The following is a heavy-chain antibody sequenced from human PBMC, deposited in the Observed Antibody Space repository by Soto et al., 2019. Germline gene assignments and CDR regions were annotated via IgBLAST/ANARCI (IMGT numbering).Heavy chain of an antibody. CDR1: GYTFTSNY. J-gene: IGHJ4*02. V-gene: IGHV1-46*01. D-gene: IGHD1-20*01. Sequence: ASVEVSCKESGYTFTSNYMRSVRQAPGQGLEWMGIINPSGGSTSYAQKFQGRVTMTRDTSTSTVYMELSSLRSEDTAVYYCAREVLTGTTTFDYWGQGTLVTV. CDR3: AREVLTGTTTFDY. CDR2: INPSGGST.